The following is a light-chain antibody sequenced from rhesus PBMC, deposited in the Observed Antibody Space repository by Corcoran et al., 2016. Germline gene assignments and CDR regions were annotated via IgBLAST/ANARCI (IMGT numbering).Light chain of an antibody. V-gene: IGKV1S8*01. Sequence: DIQMTQSPSALSASVGDRVTISCRASQNIYSNLAWYQQKPGKAPKLLIYAASSLQTGIPSRFSGSGSGTDFTLTISSLQPEDSAAYYCQHYYDTPLPFGGGTKVELK. CDR3: QHYYDTPLP. J-gene: IGKJ4*01. CDR1: QNIYSN. CDR2: AAS.